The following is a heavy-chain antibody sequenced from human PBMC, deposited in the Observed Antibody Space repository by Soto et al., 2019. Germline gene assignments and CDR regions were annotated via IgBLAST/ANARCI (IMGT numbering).Heavy chain of an antibody. CDR2: ISAYNGNT. J-gene: IGHJ4*02. CDR1: GYTFTSYG. V-gene: IGHV1-18*01. D-gene: IGHD2-15*01. CDR3: ARDLLLKGIVVVVAATFDY. Sequence: QVQLVQSGAEVKKPGASVKVSRKASGYTFTSYGISWVRQAPGQGLEWMGWISAYNGNTNYAQKLQGRVTMTTDTSTSTAYMELRSLRSDDTAVYYCARDLLLKGIVVVVAATFDYWGQGTLVTVSS.